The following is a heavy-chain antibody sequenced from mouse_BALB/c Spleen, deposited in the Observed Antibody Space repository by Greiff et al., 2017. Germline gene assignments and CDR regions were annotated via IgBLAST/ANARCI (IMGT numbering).Heavy chain of an antibody. J-gene: IGHJ3*01. CDR2: IHYSGST. CDR1: GYSITSGYS. V-gene: IGHV3-1*02. Sequence: EGKLQESGPDLVKPSQSLSLTCTVTGYSITSGYSWHWIRQFPGNKLEWMGYIHYSGSTNYNPSLKSRISITRDTSKNQFFLQLNSVTTEDTATYYCARGVYGQAWFAYWGQGTLVTVSA. CDR3: ARGVYGQAWFAY. D-gene: IGHD1-1*02.